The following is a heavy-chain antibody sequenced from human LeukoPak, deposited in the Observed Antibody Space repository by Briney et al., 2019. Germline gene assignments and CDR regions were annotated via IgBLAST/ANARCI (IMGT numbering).Heavy chain of an antibody. CDR3: ASYGYRNDAFDI. V-gene: IGHV3-30*04. J-gene: IGHJ3*02. CDR2: ISFDGTDA. CDR1: GFTFSSYA. Sequence: GTSLRLSCAASGFTFSSYAIHWVRQAPGKGLEWVAVISFDGTDAFYADSVKGRFTISRDNSKNTLYLQMNSLRAEDTAVYYCASYGYRNDAFDIWGQGTMVTVSS. D-gene: IGHD5-18*01.